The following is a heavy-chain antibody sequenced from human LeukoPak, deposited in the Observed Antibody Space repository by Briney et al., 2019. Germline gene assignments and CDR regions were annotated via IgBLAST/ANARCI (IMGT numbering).Heavy chain of an antibody. D-gene: IGHD3-10*01. V-gene: IGHV3-66*01. CDR3: ATDDYYGSGSIY. CDR1: GFTVSSNY. CDR2: IYSGGST. Sequence: GGSLRLSCAASGFTVSSNYMSWVRQAPGKGLEWVSVIYSGGSTYYADSVKGRFAISRDNSKNTLYLQMNSLRAEDTAVYYCATDDYYGSGSIYGGQGTLDTVSS. J-gene: IGHJ4*02.